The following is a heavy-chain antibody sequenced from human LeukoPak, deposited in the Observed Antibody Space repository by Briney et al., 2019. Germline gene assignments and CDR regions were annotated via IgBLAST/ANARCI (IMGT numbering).Heavy chain of an antibody. CDR1: GYTFTSYD. V-gene: IGHV1-8*03. CDR2: MNPNSGNT. D-gene: IGHD6-13*01. CDR3: ARGYRGSSSWYVYWFDP. Sequence: ASVKVSCKASGYTFTSYDINWVRQATGQGLEWMGWMNPNSGNTGYAQKFQGRVTITRNTSISTAYMELSSLRSEDTAVYYCARGYRGSSSWYVYWFDPWGQGTLVTVSS. J-gene: IGHJ5*02.